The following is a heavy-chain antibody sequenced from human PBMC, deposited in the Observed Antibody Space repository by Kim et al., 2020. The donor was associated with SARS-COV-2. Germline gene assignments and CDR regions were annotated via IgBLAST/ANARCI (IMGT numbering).Heavy chain of an antibody. J-gene: IGHJ4*02. V-gene: IGHV3-66*01. Sequence: GGSLRLSCAASGFTVSSNYMSWVRQAPGKGLEWVSVIYSGGSTYYADSVKGRFTVSRDNSKNTLYLQMNSLRAEDTAVYYCAREGYYDSSGYHPLESGDYWGQGTLVTVSS. CDR3: AREGYYDSSGYHPLESGDY. CDR2: IYSGGST. D-gene: IGHD3-22*01. CDR1: GFTVSSNY.